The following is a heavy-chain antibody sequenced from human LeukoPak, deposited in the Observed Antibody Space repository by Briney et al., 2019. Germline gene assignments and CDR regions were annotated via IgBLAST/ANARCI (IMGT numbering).Heavy chain of an antibody. Sequence: GSLRLSCAASGFTFRSDSMNWVRQAPGKGLEWVSYISGSGNTIYYADSVKGRFTISRDNAENSLYLQMNSLRDEDTAVYYCARDGTGSGTYSNFWGQGTLVTVSS. J-gene: IGHJ4*02. CDR2: ISGSGNTI. CDR3: ARDGTGSGTYSNF. CDR1: GFTFRSDS. V-gene: IGHV3-48*02. D-gene: IGHD3-10*01.